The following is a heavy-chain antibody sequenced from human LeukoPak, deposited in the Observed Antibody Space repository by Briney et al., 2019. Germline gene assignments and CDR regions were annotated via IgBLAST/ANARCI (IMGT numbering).Heavy chain of an antibody. Sequence: GGSLRLSCAASGFTFSSYAMSWVRQAPGKGLEWVAAISNSGGDTFYSDSGKGRFTISRDNAKNSLYLQMNSLRAEDTAVYYCARSASYQLPPNWFDPWGQGTLVTVSS. J-gene: IGHJ5*02. D-gene: IGHD2-2*01. CDR2: ISNSGGDT. V-gene: IGHV3-23*01. CDR3: ARSASYQLPPNWFDP. CDR1: GFTFSSYA.